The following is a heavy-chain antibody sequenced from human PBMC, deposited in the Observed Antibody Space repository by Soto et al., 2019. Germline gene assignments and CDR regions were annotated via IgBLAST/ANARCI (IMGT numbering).Heavy chain of an antibody. CDR3: ARVGKYSGYDQSY. Sequence: HPGGSLRLSCAASGFTFSSYWMHWVRQAPGKGLVWVSRINSDGSSTSYADSVKGRFTISRDNAKNTLYLQMNSLRAEDTAVYYCARVGKYSGYDQSYWGQGTLVTVSS. CDR1: GFTFSSYW. V-gene: IGHV3-74*01. D-gene: IGHD5-12*01. J-gene: IGHJ4*02. CDR2: INSDGSST.